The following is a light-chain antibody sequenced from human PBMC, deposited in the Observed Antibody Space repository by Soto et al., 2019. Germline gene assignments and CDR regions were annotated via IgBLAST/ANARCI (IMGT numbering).Light chain of an antibody. J-gene: IGLJ3*02. CDR2: EVS. CDR3: SSYTGSDSGV. V-gene: IGLV2-14*01. CDR1: TSDVGYFNY. Sequence: QSALTQPASVSGSPGQSITISCTGTTSDVGYFNYVSWYQQHPGKAPKLMIYEVSNRPSGVSNRFSASKSGNTASLTISGLQAEDEADYYCSSYTGSDSGVFGGGTKLTVL.